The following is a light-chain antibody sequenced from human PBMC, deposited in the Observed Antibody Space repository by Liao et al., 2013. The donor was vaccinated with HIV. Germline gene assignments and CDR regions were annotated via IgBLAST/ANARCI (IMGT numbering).Light chain of an antibody. CDR2: QDT. V-gene: IGLV3-1*01. CDR1: ALGGKY. CDR3: QTWDSSTPV. Sequence: YELTQPPSLSVSPGQTAIISCSGHALGGKYISWYQHPPGQSPVVLIYQDTKRPSGIPERFTGSNSGDTATLTISGTQALDEADYYCQTWDSSTPVFGGGTKLTVL. J-gene: IGLJ3*02.